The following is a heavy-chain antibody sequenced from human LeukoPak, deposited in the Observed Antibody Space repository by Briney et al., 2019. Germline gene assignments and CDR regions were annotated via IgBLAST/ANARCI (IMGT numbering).Heavy chain of an antibody. D-gene: IGHD6-13*01. CDR2: INTNTGNP. J-gene: IGHJ4*02. CDR1: GYTFTSYA. V-gene: IGHV7-4-1*02. CDR3: ARVIQSIAAAGSLDY. Sequence: GASVKVSCKASGYTFTSYAMNWVRQAPGQGLEWMGWINTNTGNPTYAQGFTGRFVFSLDTSVSTAYLQISSLKAEDTAVYYCARVIQSIAAAGSLDYWGQGTLVTVSS.